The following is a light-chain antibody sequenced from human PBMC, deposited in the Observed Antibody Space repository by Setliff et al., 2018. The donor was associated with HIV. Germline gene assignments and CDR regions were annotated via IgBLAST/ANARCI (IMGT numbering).Light chain of an antibody. CDR3: CSYAVTDIAYV. CDR1: SSDVGAYNH. CDR2: EVS. Sequence: QSALTQPPSASGSPGQSVTISCTGTSSDVGAYNHVSWYQQHPGKAPKVMIYEVSKRPSGVPARFSGSKSGNTASLTVSGLQAEDEADYYCCSYAVTDIAYVFGTGTKVTVL. V-gene: IGLV2-8*01. J-gene: IGLJ1*01.